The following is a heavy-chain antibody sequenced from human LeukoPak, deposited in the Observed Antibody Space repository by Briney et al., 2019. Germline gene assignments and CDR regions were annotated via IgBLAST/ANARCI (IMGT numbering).Heavy chain of an antibody. CDR2: IYYTGNT. V-gene: IGHV4-59*01. CDR1: GGSISSYY. CDR3: VRNRRSSGYYPFEY. Sequence: PSETLSLTCTVSGGSISSYYWSWIRQPPGKGLEWIGYIYYTGNTNYNPSLKSRVTISVDTSKNQFSLELRSVTAADTAVYHCVRNRRSSGYYPFEYWGQGTLVTVSS. D-gene: IGHD3-22*01. J-gene: IGHJ4*02.